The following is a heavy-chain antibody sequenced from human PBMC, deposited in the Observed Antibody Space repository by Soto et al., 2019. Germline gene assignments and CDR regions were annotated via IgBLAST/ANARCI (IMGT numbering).Heavy chain of an antibody. V-gene: IGHV4-31*03. CDR2: IYYSGST. D-gene: IGHD6-13*01. CDR3: ARAAHNSSPFRWFDP. Sequence: QVQLQESGPGLVKPSQTLSLTCTVSGGSIRSGGYYWSWIRQHPGKGLEWIGYIYYSGSTYYNPSLKSRVTISVDTSKNQFSLKLSSVTAADTAVYYCARAAHNSSPFRWFDPWGQGTLVTVSS. CDR1: GGSIRSGGYY. J-gene: IGHJ5*02.